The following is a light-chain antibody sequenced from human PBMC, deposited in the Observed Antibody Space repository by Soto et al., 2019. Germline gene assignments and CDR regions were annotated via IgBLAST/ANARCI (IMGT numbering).Light chain of an antibody. V-gene: IGKV3D-15*01. Sequence: EIVMTQSPATLSVSPGERATLSCRASQSVNIYLAWYQQKPGQAPRLLIFGASSRATGIPARFSGSGSGTEFNLTISRLEPEDFAVYYCQQYGSSPRTFGQGTKVEIK. CDR1: QSVNIY. CDR3: QQYGSSPRT. CDR2: GAS. J-gene: IGKJ1*01.